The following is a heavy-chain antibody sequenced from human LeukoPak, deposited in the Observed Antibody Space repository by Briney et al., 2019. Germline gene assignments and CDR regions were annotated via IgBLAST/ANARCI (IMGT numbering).Heavy chain of an antibody. CDR3: ASHTDTAMVTNDYFDY. D-gene: IGHD5-18*01. Sequence: PSETLSLTRTVSGGSISSSSYYWGWIRQPPGKGLEWIGSIYYSGSTYYNPSLKSRVTISVDTSKNQFSLKLSSVTAADTAVYYCASHTDTAMVTNDYFDYWGQGTLVTVSS. CDR2: IYYSGST. CDR1: GGSISSSSYY. V-gene: IGHV4-39*01. J-gene: IGHJ4*02.